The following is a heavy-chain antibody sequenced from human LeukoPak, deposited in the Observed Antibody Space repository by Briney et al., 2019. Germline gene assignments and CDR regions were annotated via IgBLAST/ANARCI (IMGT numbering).Heavy chain of an antibody. CDR3: ARDLGATYYDFWSGDGDY. CDR1: GGSISSYY. Sequence: SETLSLTCTVSGGSISSYYWSWIRQPAGKGLEWIGRIYTSGSTNYNPSLKSRVTMSVDTSKNQFSLKLSSVTAADTAVYYCARDLGATYYDFWSGDGDYWSQGTLVTVSS. J-gene: IGHJ4*02. D-gene: IGHD3-3*01. CDR2: IYTSGST. V-gene: IGHV4-4*07.